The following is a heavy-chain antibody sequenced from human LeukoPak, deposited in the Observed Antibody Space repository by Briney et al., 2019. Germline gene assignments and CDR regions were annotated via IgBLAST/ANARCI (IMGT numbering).Heavy chain of an antibody. J-gene: IGHJ4*02. V-gene: IGHV1-8*03. CDR1: GYTFTSYD. CDR3: ARGSTTYGSGSYYHVFDY. Sequence: ASVKVSCKASGYTFTSYDINWVRQATGQGLEWMGWMNPNSGNTGYAQKLQGRVTITRKNSISTTYIELSSLRSDDTAGYYCARGSTTYGSGSYYHVFDYLGQGALVTLSS. CDR2: MNPNSGNT. D-gene: IGHD3-10*01.